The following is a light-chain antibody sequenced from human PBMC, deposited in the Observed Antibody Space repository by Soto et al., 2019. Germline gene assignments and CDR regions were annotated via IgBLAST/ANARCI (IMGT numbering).Light chain of an antibody. V-gene: IGKV3-20*01. CDR3: QQYGSSPPIT. CDR2: DAS. Sequence: EIVMTQSPATLSVSPGERATLSCSASQSVRSNLAWYQQKPGQAPRLLIYDASSRATGIPDRFSGSGSGTDFTLTISRLEPEDFAVYYCQQYGSSPPITFGQGTRLEIK. CDR1: QSVRSN. J-gene: IGKJ5*01.